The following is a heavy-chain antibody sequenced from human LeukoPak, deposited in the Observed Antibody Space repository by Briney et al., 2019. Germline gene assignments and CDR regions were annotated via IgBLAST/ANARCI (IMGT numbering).Heavy chain of an antibody. Sequence: ASVKVSCKTSGYIFTDYYIHWVRQAPGQGLEWMGWINPNSGGTNYAQKFQGRVTMTRDTSISTAYMELSRLRSDDTAVYYCARDWNYDAFDIWGQGTMVTVSS. CDR1: GYIFTDYY. J-gene: IGHJ3*02. D-gene: IGHD1-7*01. CDR3: ARDWNYDAFDI. V-gene: IGHV1-2*02. CDR2: INPNSGGT.